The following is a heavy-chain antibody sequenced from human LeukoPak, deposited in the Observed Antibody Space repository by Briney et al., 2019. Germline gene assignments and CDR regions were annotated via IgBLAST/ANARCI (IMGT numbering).Heavy chain of an antibody. CDR2: INYGGST. D-gene: IGHD6-19*01. J-gene: IGHJ3*01. CDR1: EMSFSPYY. V-gene: IGHV4-34*01. Sequence: SETLSLTCAVSEMSFSPYYWNWIRQSPGKGLEWIGEINYGGSTKYTPSLEGRGTILIDTSKSQFSLKLTSVTAADTAVYYCARGFPPGSGSRGSHAFDVWGQGTMVTVSS. CDR3: ARGFPPGSGSRGSHAFDV.